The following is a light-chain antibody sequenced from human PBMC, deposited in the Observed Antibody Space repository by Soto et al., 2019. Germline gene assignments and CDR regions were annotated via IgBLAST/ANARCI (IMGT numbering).Light chain of an antibody. CDR2: GAS. CDR3: QQYNNWPPWT. Sequence: ELVLSQSPATLSVSPRERATLSCISSQSVSSNLAWYQQKPGQAPRLLIYGASTRATGIPARFSGSGSGTEFTLTISSLQSEDFAVYYCQQYNNWPPWTFGQGTNVDNK. J-gene: IGKJ1*01. V-gene: IGKV3-15*01. CDR1: QSVSSN.